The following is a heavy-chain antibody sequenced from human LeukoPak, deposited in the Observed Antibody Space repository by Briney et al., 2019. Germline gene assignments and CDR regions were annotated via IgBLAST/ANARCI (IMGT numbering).Heavy chain of an antibody. D-gene: IGHD6-19*01. CDR3: ASSSSGWWSDFDY. Sequence: GGSLRLSCVDSGFTVSSNYMSWVRQAPGNGLEWVSVIYSGGSTYYADSVKGRFTISRDNSKNTLYLQMNSLRAEDTAVYYCASSSSGWWSDFDYWGQGTLVTVSS. J-gene: IGHJ4*02. CDR2: IYSGGST. V-gene: IGHV3-53*01. CDR1: GFTVSSNY.